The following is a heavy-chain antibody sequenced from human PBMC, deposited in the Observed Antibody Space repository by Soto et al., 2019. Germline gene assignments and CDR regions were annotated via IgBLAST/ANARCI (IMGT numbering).Heavy chain of an antibody. CDR3: ARARSFPKNAFDF. CDR2: INPNSGGT. Sequence: VGCESCGDSETVSYMHGVRQTKRQGLEWMGWINPNSGGTNYAQKFQGWVTMTRDTSISTAYMELSRLRSDETAVYYCARARSFPKNAFDFWAKGQWSPSPQ. CDR1: GDSETVSY. V-gene: IGHV1-2*04. J-gene: IGHJ3*01.